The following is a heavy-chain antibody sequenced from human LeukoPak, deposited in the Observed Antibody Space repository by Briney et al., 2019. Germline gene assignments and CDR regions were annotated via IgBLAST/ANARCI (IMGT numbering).Heavy chain of an antibody. CDR2: IIPIFGTA. D-gene: IGHD2-2*01. J-gene: IGHJ4*02. CDR3: AREGYCSSTSCLSPFDY. CDR1: GGTFSSYA. V-gene: IGHV1-69*13. Sequence: SVKVSCKASGGTFSSYAISWVRQAPGQGLEWMGGIIPIFGTANYAQKFQGRVTITADESTSTAYMELSSLRSEDTAVYYCAREGYCSSTSCLSPFDYWGQGTLVTVSS.